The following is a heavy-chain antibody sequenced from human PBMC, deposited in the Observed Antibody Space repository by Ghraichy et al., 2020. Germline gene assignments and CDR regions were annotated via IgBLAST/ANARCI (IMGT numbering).Heavy chain of an antibody. CDR2: LSSSGLRS. V-gene: IGHV3-23*01. CDR3: ARGAYTARFYYYIMDV. J-gene: IGHJ6*02. D-gene: IGHD4-11*01. Sequence: GGSLRLSCAASGFAFRSYDMNWVRQAPGKGLEWVSGLSSSGLRSYYADSVKGRFTISRDNSNNTLYLHMNSLRAEDTAVYYCARGAYTARFYYYIMDVWGQGTTVTVSS. CDR1: GFAFRSYD.